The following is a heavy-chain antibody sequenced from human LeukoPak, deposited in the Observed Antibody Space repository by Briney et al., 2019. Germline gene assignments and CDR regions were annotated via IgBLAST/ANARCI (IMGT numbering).Heavy chain of an antibody. Sequence: GGSLRLSCAASGFTVSSNYMSWVRQAPGKGLEWVAFIRYDGSNKYYADSVKGRFTISRDNSKNTLYLQMNSLRAEDTAVYYCAKVRFLEWLLKPPGYWGQGTLVTVSS. CDR3: AKVRFLEWLLKPPGY. CDR1: GFTVSSNY. CDR2: IRYDGSNK. D-gene: IGHD3-3*01. V-gene: IGHV3-30*02. J-gene: IGHJ4*02.